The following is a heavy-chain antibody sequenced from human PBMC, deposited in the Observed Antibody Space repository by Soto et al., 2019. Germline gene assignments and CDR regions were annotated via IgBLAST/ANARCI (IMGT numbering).Heavy chain of an antibody. CDR1: GGSISSSSSY. CDR2: IYSTGNT. V-gene: IGHV4-39*01. J-gene: IGHJ4*02. D-gene: IGHD2-15*01. CDR3: ARRPRGYGNYVDS. Sequence: QLQLQESGPGQVRPSETLSLTCTVSGGSISSSSSYWGWIRQTPGKGLEWIGSIYSTGNTYYKPSLKSRGTISVDTSKNEFSLKLSSGTAADRAVYYGARRPRGYGNYVDSWGQGILVTVSS.